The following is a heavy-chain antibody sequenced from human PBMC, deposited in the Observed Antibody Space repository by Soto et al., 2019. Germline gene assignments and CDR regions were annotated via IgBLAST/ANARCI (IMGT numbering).Heavy chain of an antibody. J-gene: IGHJ2*01. CDR3: ARRIDFYFDL. CDR1: GFTFSNYW. V-gene: IGHV3-74*01. CDR2: VNSDESSR. Sequence: EVQLVESGGDLVQPGGSLSLSCVASGFTFSNYWMHWVRQAPGKGLEWVSRVNSDESSRAYADSLKGRFISSRDNDKNSLSWEMNSLRAEDTAVYYCARRIDFYFDLWGRGTLVTVSS.